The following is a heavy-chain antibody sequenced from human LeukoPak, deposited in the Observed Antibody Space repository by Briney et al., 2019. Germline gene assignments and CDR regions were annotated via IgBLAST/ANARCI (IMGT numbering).Heavy chain of an antibody. J-gene: IGHJ6*03. V-gene: IGHV1-24*01. Sequence: ASVKVSCKVSGYTLTELSMHWVRQAPGKGLEWMGGFDPEDGETIYAQKFQGRVTMTEDTSTDTAYMELSSLRSEDTAVYYCARESPLAAAGTGKFYYMDVWGKGTTVTVSS. CDR3: ARESPLAAAGTGKFYYMDV. CDR2: FDPEDGET. CDR1: GYTLTELS. D-gene: IGHD6-13*01.